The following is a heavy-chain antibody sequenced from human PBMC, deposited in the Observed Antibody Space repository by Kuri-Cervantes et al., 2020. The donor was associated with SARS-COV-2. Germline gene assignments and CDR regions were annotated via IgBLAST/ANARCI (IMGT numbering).Heavy chain of an antibody. V-gene: IGHV3-23*01. CDR3: AKAAGAGYYDSSGYYKP. D-gene: IGHD3-22*01. J-gene: IGHJ5*02. CDR2: ISGSGGST. CDR1: GFIFSDYY. Sequence: GESLKISCTASGFIFSDYYMTWIRQAPGKRLEWVSAISGSGGSTYYADSVKGRFTISRDNSKNTLYLQMNSLRAEDTAVYYCAKAAGAGYYDSSGYYKPWGEGTLVTVSS.